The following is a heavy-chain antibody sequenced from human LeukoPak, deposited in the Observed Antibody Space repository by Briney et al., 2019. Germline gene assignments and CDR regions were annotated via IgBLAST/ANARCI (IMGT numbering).Heavy chain of an antibody. D-gene: IGHD5-12*01. V-gene: IGHV4-59*12. CDR1: GGSISSYY. CDR2: IYYSGST. Sequence: SETLSLTCTVSGGSISSYYWSWIRQPPGKGLEWIGYIYYSGSTNYNPSLKSRVTISVDTSKNQFSLKLSSVTAADTAVYYCARARGGIGYEYNWFDPWGQGSLVTVSS. CDR3: ARARGGIGYEYNWFDP. J-gene: IGHJ5*02.